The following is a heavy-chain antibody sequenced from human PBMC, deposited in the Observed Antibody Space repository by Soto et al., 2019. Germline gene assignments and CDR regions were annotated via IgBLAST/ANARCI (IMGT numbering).Heavy chain of an antibody. CDR2: IIPIFGTA. CDR1: GGTFSSYA. Sequence: ASVKVSCKASGGTFSSYAISWVRQAPGQGLEWMGGIIPIFGTANYAQKFQGRVTITADESTSTAYMELSSLRSEDTAVYYCAREREGGNYDYVWGSYRSNAMDVWGQGTTVTVSS. D-gene: IGHD3-16*02. V-gene: IGHV1-69*13. CDR3: AREREGGNYDYVWGSYRSNAMDV. J-gene: IGHJ6*02.